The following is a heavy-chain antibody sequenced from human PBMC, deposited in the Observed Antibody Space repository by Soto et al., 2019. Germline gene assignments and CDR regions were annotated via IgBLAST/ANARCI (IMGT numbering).Heavy chain of an antibody. CDR1: GGSISSGGYS. D-gene: IGHD2-15*01. V-gene: IGHV4-30-2*01. CDR2: IYHSGST. CDR3: ARGEVVALGY. Sequence: TLSLTCAVSGGSISSGGYSWSWIRQPPGKGLEWIGYIYHSGSTYYNPSLKSRVTILVDRSKNQFSLKLSSVTAADTAVYYCARGEVVALGYWGQGTLVT. J-gene: IGHJ4*02.